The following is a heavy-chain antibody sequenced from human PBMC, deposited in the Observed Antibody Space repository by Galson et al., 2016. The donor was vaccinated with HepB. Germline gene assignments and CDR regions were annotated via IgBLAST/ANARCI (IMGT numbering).Heavy chain of an antibody. V-gene: IGHV3-74*01. CDR1: GFAFGSHW. D-gene: IGHD4-23*01. J-gene: IGHJ5*02. CDR2: INSDGTIS. CDR3: GRDHSVVLTTAYNWFDP. Sequence: AASGFAFGSHWMHWVRQVPGKGLVWVSRINSDGTISNYADSVKGRFTISRDNAKNTLYLQMNSLRVEDTAVYYCGRDHSVVLTTAYNWFDPWGQGTLVTVSS.